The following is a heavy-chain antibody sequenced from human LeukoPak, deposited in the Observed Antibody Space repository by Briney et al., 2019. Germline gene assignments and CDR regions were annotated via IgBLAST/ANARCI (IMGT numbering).Heavy chain of an antibody. Sequence: SETLSLTCAVYGGSFSGYYWSWLRQPPGKGLEWIGEINHSGSTNYNPSLKSRVTISVDTSKNQFSLKLSSVTAADMAVYYCARGGAGYCSSTSCRRGYSYGIYDYWGQGTLVTVSS. CDR2: INHSGST. CDR1: GGSFSGYY. J-gene: IGHJ4*02. V-gene: IGHV4-34*01. CDR3: ARGGAGYCSSTSCRRGYSYGIYDY. D-gene: IGHD2-2*01.